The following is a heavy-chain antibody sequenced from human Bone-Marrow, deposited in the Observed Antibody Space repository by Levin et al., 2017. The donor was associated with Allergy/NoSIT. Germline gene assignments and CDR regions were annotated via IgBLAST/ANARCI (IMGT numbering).Heavy chain of an antibody. Sequence: SQTLSLTCTVSGGSISSSSYYWGWIRQPPGKGLEWIGSIYYSGSTYYNPSLKSRVTISVDTSKNQFSLKLSSVTAADTAVYYCAALVLIAAAGNPPDYWGQGTLVTVSS. CDR2: IYYSGST. CDR3: AALVLIAAAGNPPDY. CDR1: GGSISSSSYY. D-gene: IGHD6-13*01. V-gene: IGHV4-39*01. J-gene: IGHJ4*02.